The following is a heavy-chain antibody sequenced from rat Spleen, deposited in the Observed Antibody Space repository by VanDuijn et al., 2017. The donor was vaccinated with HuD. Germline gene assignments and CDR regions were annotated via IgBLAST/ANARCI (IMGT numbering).Heavy chain of an antibody. D-gene: IGHD1-6*01. V-gene: IGHV5-7*01. CDR1: GFTFSSFP. CDR3: ARLDRILRIIGYYWYFDF. CDR2: ISYGDSSGHSST. Sequence: EVQLVESGGGLVQPGRSLKLSCAASGFTFSSFPMAWVRQAPKKGLEWVATISYGDSSGHSSTYYRDSVKGRFTISRDNAKSTLSLQMDSLRSEDTATYYCARLDRILRIIGYYWYFDFWGPGTMVTVSS. J-gene: IGHJ1*01.